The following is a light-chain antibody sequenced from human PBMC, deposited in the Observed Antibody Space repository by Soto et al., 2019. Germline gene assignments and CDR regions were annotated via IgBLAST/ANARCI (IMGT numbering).Light chain of an antibody. CDR2: GAS. CDR3: QQYGSSLLT. Sequence: ENVLRQSPGTLSLSPRKRATLSCRASQSVGSWCLAWYQQKPGQAPRLLIYGASSRTTGIRDRFSGSGSGTDFTLTSIRLAPEAFAVYHCQQYGSSLLTFGPVTKVDIE. V-gene: IGKV3-20*01. J-gene: IGKJ3*01. CDR1: QSVGSWC.